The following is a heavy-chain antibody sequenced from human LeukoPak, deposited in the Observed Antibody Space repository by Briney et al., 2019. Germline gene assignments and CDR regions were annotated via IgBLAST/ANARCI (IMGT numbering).Heavy chain of an antibody. CDR1: GGSFSGYY. D-gene: IGHD6-13*01. CDR3: VRGPYSSSWYLRYFDL. V-gene: IGHV4-34*01. Sequence: SETLSLTCAVYGGSFSGYYWSWIRQPPAKGLEWIGEINHSGSTNYNPSLKSRVTISVDTSKNQFSLKLSSVTAADTAVYYCVRGPYSSSWYLRYFDLWGRGTLVTVSS. J-gene: IGHJ2*01. CDR2: INHSGST.